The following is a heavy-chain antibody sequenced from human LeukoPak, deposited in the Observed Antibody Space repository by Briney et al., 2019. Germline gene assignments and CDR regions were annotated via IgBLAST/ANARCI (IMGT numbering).Heavy chain of an antibody. CDR3: ARVAEIQLWLRSAFDY. D-gene: IGHD5-18*01. CDR2: ISSSSSPI. CDR1: GFAFNTYS. J-gene: IGHJ4*02. V-gene: IGHV3-48*02. Sequence: GGSLRLSCAASGFAFNTYSMNWVRQAPGKGLEWLSYISSSSSPIYYADSVKGRFTISRDNAKNSLYLQMNSLRDEDTAVYYCARVAEIQLWLRSAFDYWGQGTLVTVSS.